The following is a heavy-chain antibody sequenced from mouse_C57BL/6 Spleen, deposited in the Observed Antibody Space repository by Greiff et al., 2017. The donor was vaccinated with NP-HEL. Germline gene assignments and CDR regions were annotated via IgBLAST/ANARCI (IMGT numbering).Heavy chain of an antibody. D-gene: IGHD2-10*01. CDR2: IDPNSGGT. J-gene: IGHJ3*01. Sequence: QQSCKASGYTFTSYWMHWVKQRPGRGLEWIGRIDPNSGGTKYNEKFKSKATLTVDKPSSTAYMQLSSLTSEDSAVYYCASYYEFAYWGQGTLVTVSA. CDR3: ASYYEFAY. V-gene: IGHV1-72*01. CDR1: GYTFTSYW.